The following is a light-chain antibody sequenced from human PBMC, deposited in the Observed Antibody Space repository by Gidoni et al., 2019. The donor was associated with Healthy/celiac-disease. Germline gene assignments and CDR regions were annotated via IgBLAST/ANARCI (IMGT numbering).Light chain of an antibody. J-gene: IGKJ3*01. Sequence: DIQLTQSPSFLSASVGDRVTITCRASQGISSYLAWYQQKPGKAPKLLIYAASTLQSGVPSRFSGSGSGTEFTLTISSLQPEDFATYYCQQLNSYREFTFXPXTKVDIK. CDR2: AAS. CDR1: QGISSY. CDR3: QQLNSYREFT. V-gene: IGKV1-9*01.